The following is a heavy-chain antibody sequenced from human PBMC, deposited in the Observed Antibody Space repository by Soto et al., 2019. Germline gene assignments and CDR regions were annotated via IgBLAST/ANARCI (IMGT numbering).Heavy chain of an antibody. CDR3: ARDSYYDILTGYSRNAFDI. D-gene: IGHD3-9*01. CDR1: GYTFNGHY. CDR2: INPNSGGT. V-gene: IGHV1-2*02. J-gene: IGHJ3*02. Sequence: XSVKVSCKASGYTFNGHYIHWVRQAPGQGLEWMGWINPNSGGTNYAQKFQGRVTLTRDTSISTVYMELSSLRSDDTALYYCARDSYYDILTGYSRNAFDIWGQGTMVTVSS.